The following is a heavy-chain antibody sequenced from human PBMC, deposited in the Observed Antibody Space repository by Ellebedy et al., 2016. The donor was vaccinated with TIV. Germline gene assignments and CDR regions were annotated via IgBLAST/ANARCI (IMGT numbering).Heavy chain of an antibody. Sequence: GESLKISCAASGFTFSSYAMSWVRQAPGKGLEWVSAISGSGGSTYYADSVKGRFTISRDNSKNTLYLQMNSLRAEDTAVYYCAKQARAVEGYWGQGTLVTVSS. J-gene: IGHJ4*02. CDR2: ISGSGGST. V-gene: IGHV3-23*01. CDR3: AKQARAVEGY. CDR1: GFTFSSYA. D-gene: IGHD6-19*01.